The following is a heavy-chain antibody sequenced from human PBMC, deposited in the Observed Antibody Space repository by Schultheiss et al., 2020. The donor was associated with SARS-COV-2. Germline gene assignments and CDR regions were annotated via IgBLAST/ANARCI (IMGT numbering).Heavy chain of an antibody. CDR2: ISYDGSNK. Sequence: GGSLRLSCAASGFTFSSYAMHWVRQAPGKGLEWVAVISYDGSNKYYADSVKGRFTISRDNSKNTLYLQMNSLRAEDTAVYYCARMWGYYYDSSAGAFDIWGQGTMVTVSS. J-gene: IGHJ3*02. D-gene: IGHD3-22*01. CDR3: ARMWGYYYDSSAGAFDI. CDR1: GFTFSSYA. V-gene: IGHV3-30*01.